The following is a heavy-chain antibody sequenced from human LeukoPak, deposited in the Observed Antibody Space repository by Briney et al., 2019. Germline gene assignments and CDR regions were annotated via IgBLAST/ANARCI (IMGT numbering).Heavy chain of an antibody. V-gene: IGHV3-30*04. Sequence: GGSLRLSCAASGFTFGSYTMHWVRQAPGAGLQWVAAISYDGNNKFYADSVGGRFTISRDSSKNTLYLEMNSLRPEDTAIYYCPRKGGTIIHYRPFDYWGQGTLVTVSS. J-gene: IGHJ4*02. D-gene: IGHD1-7*01. CDR2: ISYDGNNK. CDR1: GFTFGSYT. CDR3: PRKGGTIIHYRPFDY.